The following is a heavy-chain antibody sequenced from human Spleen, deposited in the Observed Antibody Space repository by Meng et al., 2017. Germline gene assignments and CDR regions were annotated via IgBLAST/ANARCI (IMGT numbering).Heavy chain of an antibody. J-gene: IGHJ5*02. CDR3: ARVGLPSAWLDP. D-gene: IGHD2-21*02. Sequence: SETLSLTCEVSGDSVSSGSYYWSWVRQPPGKGLEFIGYIFYTGSTNYNPPFKSRVTISIDTSKRQFSLNLSPVTAADTAVYYCARVGLPSAWLDPWGQGTLVTVSS. CDR2: IFYTGST. CDR1: GDSVSSGSYY. V-gene: IGHV4-61*01.